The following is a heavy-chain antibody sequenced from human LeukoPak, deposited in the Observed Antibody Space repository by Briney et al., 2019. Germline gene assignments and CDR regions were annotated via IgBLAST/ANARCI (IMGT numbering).Heavy chain of an antibody. J-gene: IGHJ6*03. Sequence: SETLSLTCTVSGGSISSYYWSWIRQPAGKGLEWIGRIYTSGSTNYNPSLKSRVTMSVDTSKNQFSLKLSSVTAADTAVYYCARGVSFSPCYYYYMDVWGKGTTVTVSS. CDR2: IYTSGST. D-gene: IGHD3-16*02. CDR1: GGSISSYY. V-gene: IGHV4-4*07. CDR3: ARGVSFSPCYYYYMDV.